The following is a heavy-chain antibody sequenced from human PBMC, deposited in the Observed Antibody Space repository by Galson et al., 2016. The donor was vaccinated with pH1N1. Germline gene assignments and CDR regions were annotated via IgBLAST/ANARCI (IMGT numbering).Heavy chain of an antibody. Sequence: SLRLSCATSGFSFSRSAMNWVRQAPGKGLEWVALISYDGSKAYYADAVKGRFIISRDNSQKTVFLQMNSLSAEDTALYYCARDRRYLDWTSPRFDNGGQGTQVSVSS. CDR2: ISYDGSKA. J-gene: IGHJ4*02. CDR1: GFSFSRSA. V-gene: IGHV3-33*05. CDR3: ARDRRYLDWTSPRFDN. D-gene: IGHD3-9*01.